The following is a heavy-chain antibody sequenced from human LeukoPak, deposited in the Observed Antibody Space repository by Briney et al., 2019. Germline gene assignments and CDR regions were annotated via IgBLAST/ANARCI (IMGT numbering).Heavy chain of an antibody. CDR1: GGSISSSSYY. CDR3: AIFRGGGAPAPIDY. V-gene: IGHV4-39*01. J-gene: IGHJ4*02. Sequence: SETLSLTCTVSGGSISSSSYYWGWIRQPPGKGLEWIGSIYYSGSTYYNPSLKSRVTISVDTSKNQFSLKLSSVTAADTAVYYCAIFRGGGAPAPIDYGAQGPLVPVP. CDR2: IYYSGST. D-gene: IGHD2-21*01.